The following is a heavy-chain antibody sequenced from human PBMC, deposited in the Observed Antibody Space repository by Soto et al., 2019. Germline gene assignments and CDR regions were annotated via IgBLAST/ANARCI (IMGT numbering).Heavy chain of an antibody. CDR1: GYTFTSYG. J-gene: IGHJ4*02. CDR2: ISAYNGNT. V-gene: IGHV1-18*01. Sequence: ASVKVSCKASGYTFTSYGISWVRQAPGQGLEWMGWISAYNGNTNYAQKLQGRVTMTTDTSTSTAYMELRSLRSDDTAVYYCARDPYSDILPGYLTPGYFDYWGQGTPVTVYS. CDR3: ARDPYSDILPGYLTPGYFDY. D-gene: IGHD3-9*01.